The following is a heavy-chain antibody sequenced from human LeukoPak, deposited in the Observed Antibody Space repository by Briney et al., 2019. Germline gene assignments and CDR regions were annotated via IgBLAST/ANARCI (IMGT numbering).Heavy chain of an antibody. D-gene: IGHD3-10*02. CDR3: ARDRYYVFDY. CDR1: GFIFSNTW. CDR2: INSDGSST. V-gene: IGHV3-74*01. J-gene: IGHJ4*02. Sequence: PGGSLRLSCAASGFIFSNTWMHWVRQVPGKGLVWVALINSDGSSTSYADSVKGRFTMSRDNAKNTLYLQMNSLRAEDTAVYYCARDRYYVFDYWGQGTLVTVSS.